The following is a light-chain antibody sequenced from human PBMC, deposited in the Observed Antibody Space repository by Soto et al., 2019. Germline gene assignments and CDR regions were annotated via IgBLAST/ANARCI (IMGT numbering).Light chain of an antibody. CDR2: STS. CDR1: TGAVTRGYY. V-gene: IGLV7-43*01. CDR3: LLSYGGGPV. Sequence: QAVVTQEPSLTVSPGGTVTLTCASSTGAVTRGYYPIWFQQKPGQAPRALIYSTSNQHSWTPARFSGSLLGGKAALTLSGVQPEDEAEYYCLLSYGGGPVFGGGTKLTVL. J-gene: IGLJ3*02.